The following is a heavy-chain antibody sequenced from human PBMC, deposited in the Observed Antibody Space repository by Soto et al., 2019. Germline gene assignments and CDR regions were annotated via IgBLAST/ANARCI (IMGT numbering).Heavy chain of an antibody. Sequence: GGSLRLSCAASGFTFSSYSMNWVRQAPGKGLEWVSSISSSSSYIYYADSVKGRFTISRDNAKNSLYLQMNSLRAEDTAVYYCARDQWLASYDAFDIWGQGTMVTVSS. V-gene: IGHV3-21*01. D-gene: IGHD6-19*01. J-gene: IGHJ3*02. CDR3: ARDQWLASYDAFDI. CDR1: GFTFSSYS. CDR2: ISSSSSYI.